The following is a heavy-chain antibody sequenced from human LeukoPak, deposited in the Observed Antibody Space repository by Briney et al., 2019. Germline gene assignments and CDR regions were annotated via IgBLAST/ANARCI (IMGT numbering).Heavy chain of an antibody. CDR1: GFTFSSYA. V-gene: IGHV3-30-3*01. D-gene: IGHD2-21*02. Sequence: GGPLRLSCAASGFTFSSYAMHWVRQAPGKGLEWVAVISYDGSNKYYADSVKGRFTISRDNSKNTLHLQMNSLRAEDTAVYYCASLAPIVVVTAVRMDVWGQGTTVTVSS. J-gene: IGHJ6*02. CDR3: ASLAPIVVVTAVRMDV. CDR2: ISYDGSNK.